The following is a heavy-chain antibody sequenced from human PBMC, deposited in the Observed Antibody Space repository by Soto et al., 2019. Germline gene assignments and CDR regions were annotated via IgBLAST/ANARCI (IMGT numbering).Heavy chain of an antibody. CDR3: AHDSSSWCHDAFDI. D-gene: IGHD6-13*01. V-gene: IGHV2-5*02. J-gene: IGHJ3*02. CDR1: GFSLSTSGVG. Sequence: SGPTLVKPTPTLTLTSTFSGFSLSTSGVGVGWIRQPPGKSLEWLALIYWDDVKRYSPSLKSRLTITKETSKNQVVLTMTNMDPEDTATYYCAHDSSSWCHDAFDIWGQGTMVTVSS. CDR2: IYWDDVK.